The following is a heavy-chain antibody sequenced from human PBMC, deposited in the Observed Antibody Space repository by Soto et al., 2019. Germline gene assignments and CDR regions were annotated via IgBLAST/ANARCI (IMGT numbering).Heavy chain of an antibody. D-gene: IGHD3-10*01. Sequence: ASVXVSFRASFYTFTIYGISFWLQAPGQGLEWMGWISAYNGNTNYAQKLQGRVTMTTDTSTSTAYMELRSLRSDDTAVYYCARVLGSKDWLDTWGQGTLVTVSS. J-gene: IGHJ5*02. V-gene: IGHV1-18*01. CDR1: FYTFTIYG. CDR3: ARVLGSKDWLDT. CDR2: ISAYNGNT.